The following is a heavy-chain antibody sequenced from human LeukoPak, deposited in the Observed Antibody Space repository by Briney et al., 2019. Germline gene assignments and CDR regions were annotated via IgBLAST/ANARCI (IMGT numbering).Heavy chain of an antibody. CDR3: ARAPITSPFYFDY. V-gene: IGHV4-34*01. CDR2: INHSGST. D-gene: IGHD2-2*01. CDR1: GGSFSGYF. J-gene: IGHJ4*02. Sequence: PSETLSLTCAVYGGSFSGYFWSWIRQPPGKGLEWIGKINHSGSTNYNPSLKSRVTISVDTSKNQFSLKLSSVTAADTAVYYCARAPITSPFYFDYWGQGTLVTVSS.